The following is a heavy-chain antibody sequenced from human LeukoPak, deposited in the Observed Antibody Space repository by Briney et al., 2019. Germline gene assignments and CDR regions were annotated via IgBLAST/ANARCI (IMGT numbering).Heavy chain of an antibody. CDR1: GGTFSSYA. V-gene: IGHV1-69*04. D-gene: IGHD6-13*01. CDR3: ARGDSSSWYRNYYGMDV. J-gene: IGHJ6*02. Sequence: SVKVSCKASGGTFSSYAISWVRQAPGQGLEWMGRIIPILGIANYAQKFQGRVTITADKSTSTAYMELSSLRSEDTAVYYCARGDSSSWYRNYYGMDVWGQGTTVTVSS. CDR2: IIPILGIA.